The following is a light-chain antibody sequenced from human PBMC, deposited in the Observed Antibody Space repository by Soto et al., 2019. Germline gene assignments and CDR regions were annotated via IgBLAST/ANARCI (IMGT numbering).Light chain of an antibody. CDR2: DVS. V-gene: IGLV2-14*01. CDR3: SSYTSSSTRV. Sequence: QSALTQPASVSGSPGQSITISCIGTSSDVGGYNYVSWYQQHPGKAPKLMIYDVSNRPSGVSNRFSGSKSANTASLTISGLQAEDEADYYCSSYTSSSTRVFGTGTKVTVL. J-gene: IGLJ1*01. CDR1: SSDVGGYNY.